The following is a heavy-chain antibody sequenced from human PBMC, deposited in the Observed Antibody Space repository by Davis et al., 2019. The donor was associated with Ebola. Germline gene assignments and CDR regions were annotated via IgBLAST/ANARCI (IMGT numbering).Heavy chain of an antibody. D-gene: IGHD6-13*01. CDR1: GGTFSSYA. CDR3: ARNLRARSSSWYSTSYYYGMDV. J-gene: IGHJ6*02. Sequence: ASVKVSCKASGGTFSSYAISWVRQAPGQGLEWMGWMNPNSGNTGYAQKFQGRVTMTRNTSISTAYMELSSLRSEDTAVYYCARNLRARSSSWYSTSYYYGMDVWGQGTTVTVSS. CDR2: MNPNSGNT. V-gene: IGHV1-8*02.